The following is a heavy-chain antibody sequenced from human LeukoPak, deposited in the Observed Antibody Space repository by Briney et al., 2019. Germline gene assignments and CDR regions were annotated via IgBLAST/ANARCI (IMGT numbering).Heavy chain of an antibody. CDR3: ARGALYYDILTGYYSYLFDY. J-gene: IGHJ4*02. CDR2: IKQDGSEK. CDR1: GCTFSSYW. Sequence: GGSLRLSCAASGCTFSSYWMSWVRQAPGKGLEWVANIKQDGSEKYYVDSVKGRFTTSRDNAKNSLYLQMNSLRAEDTAVYYCARGALYYDILTGYYSYLFDYWGQGTLVTVSS. D-gene: IGHD3-9*01. V-gene: IGHV3-7*03.